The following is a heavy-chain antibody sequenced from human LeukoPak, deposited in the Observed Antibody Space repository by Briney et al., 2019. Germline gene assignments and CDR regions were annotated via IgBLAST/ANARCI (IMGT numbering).Heavy chain of an antibody. J-gene: IGHJ6*03. CDR2: IRYDGSNK. D-gene: IGHD6-6*01. V-gene: IGHV3-30*02. Sequence: GGSLRLSCAASGFTFSNSGMHWVRQAPGKGLEWVAFIRYDGSNKYYADSVKGRFTISRDNSKNTLYLQMNSLRAEDTAVYYCAKDLSSSDYYYMDVWGKGTTVTVSS. CDR1: GFTFSNSG. CDR3: AKDLSSSDYYYMDV.